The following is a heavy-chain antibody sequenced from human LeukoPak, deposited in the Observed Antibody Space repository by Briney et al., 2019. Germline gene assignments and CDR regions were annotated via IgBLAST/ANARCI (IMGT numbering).Heavy chain of an antibody. CDR1: GFTFGGYA. CDR2: IRSKAYGGTT. V-gene: IGHV3-49*04. D-gene: IGHD6-19*01. CDR3: TRVSGWQYYFDY. J-gene: IGHJ4*02. Sequence: GGSLRLSCTASGFTFGGYAVSWVRQAPGKGLEWVGSIRSKAYGGTTEYAASVKGRFTISRDDSKSIAYLQMNGLKTEDTAVYYCTRVSGWQYYFDYWGQGTLVTVSS.